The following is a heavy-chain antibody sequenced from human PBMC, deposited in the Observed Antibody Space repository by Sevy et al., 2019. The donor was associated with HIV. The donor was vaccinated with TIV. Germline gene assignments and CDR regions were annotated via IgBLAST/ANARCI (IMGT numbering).Heavy chain of an antibody. D-gene: IGHD3-10*01. V-gene: IGHV3-33*01. J-gene: IGHJ4*02. CDR3: ARDKLLPFTVTMVRGALSYYFDS. CDR2: IWYDGSSK. Sequence: GGSLRLSCAASGFTFSSYGMHWVRQAPGKGLKWVAVIWYDGSSKYYADSVKGRFTVSRDNSKNTLYLQMNSLRAEDTAVYYCARDKLLPFTVTMVRGALSYYFDSWGQGTLVTVSS. CDR1: GFTFSSYG.